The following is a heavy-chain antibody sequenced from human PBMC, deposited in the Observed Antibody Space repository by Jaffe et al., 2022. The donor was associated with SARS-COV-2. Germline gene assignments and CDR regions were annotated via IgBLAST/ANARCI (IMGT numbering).Heavy chain of an antibody. CDR2: ISSRSSTI. CDR3: VRRMERSGEPHFDY. D-gene: IGHD3-10*01. CDR1: GFTFSGYG. Sequence: EVQLVESGGDLVQPGGSLRLSCAASGFTFSGYGMNWVRQAPGKGLEWVSYISSRSSTIYYADSVRGRFTISRDNAKYSLSLQMNNLRAEDTGVYYCVRRMERSGEPHFDYWGQGTLVTVSS. J-gene: IGHJ4*02. V-gene: IGHV3-48*01.